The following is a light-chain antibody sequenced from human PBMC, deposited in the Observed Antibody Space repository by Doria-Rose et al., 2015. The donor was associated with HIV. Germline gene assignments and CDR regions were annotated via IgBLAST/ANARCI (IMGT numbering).Light chain of an antibody. CDR1: QGISSY. V-gene: IGKV1-8*01. CDR3: QQYYSYPAT. J-gene: IGKJ1*01. Sequence: AIRMTQSPSSVSACTGDRVTITCRASQGISSYLAWYQQKPGEAPKLLIYAAATLQSGVPSRFSGSGSGTDFTLTISCLQSEDFATYYCQQYYSYPATFGQGTKVEI. CDR2: AAA.